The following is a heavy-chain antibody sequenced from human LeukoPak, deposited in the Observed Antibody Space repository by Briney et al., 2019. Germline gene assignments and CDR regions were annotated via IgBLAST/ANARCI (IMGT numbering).Heavy chain of an antibody. J-gene: IGHJ4*02. Sequence: ASVKVSCKASGYTFTGYYMHWGRQAPGQGLEWMGWINPNSGGTNYAQKFQGRVTMTRDTSISTAYMELSRLRSDDTAVYYCARLLWFGELSTRTRRYFDYWGQGTLVTVSS. CDR2: INPNSGGT. CDR3: ARLLWFGELSTRTRRYFDY. D-gene: IGHD3-10*01. CDR1: GYTFTGYY. V-gene: IGHV1-2*02.